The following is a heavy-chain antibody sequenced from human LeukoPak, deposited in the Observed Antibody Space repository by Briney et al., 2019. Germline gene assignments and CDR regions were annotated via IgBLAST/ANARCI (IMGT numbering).Heavy chain of an antibody. Sequence: GSSVKVSCKASGGTFISYAISWVRQAPGQGLEWMGGTIPIFGTANYAQKFQGRVTITTDESTSTAYMELSSLRSEDTAVYYCASDYDSSGYGWFDPWGQGTLVTVSS. CDR2: TIPIFGTA. CDR1: GGTFISYA. V-gene: IGHV1-69*05. J-gene: IGHJ5*02. D-gene: IGHD3-22*01. CDR3: ASDYDSSGYGWFDP.